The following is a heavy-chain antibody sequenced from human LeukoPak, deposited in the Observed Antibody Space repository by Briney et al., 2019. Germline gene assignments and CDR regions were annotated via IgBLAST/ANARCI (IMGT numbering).Heavy chain of an antibody. CDR2: ISAYNGNT. CDR3: ARGIPAKMATIALDY. V-gene: IGHV1-18*01. CDR1: GYTFTSYG. Sequence: GASVKVSCKASGYTFTSYGISWVRQAPGQGLEWMGWISAYNGNTNYAQKLQGRVTMTTDTSTSTAYMELRSLRSDDTAVYYCARGIPAKMATIALDYWGQGTLVTVSS. J-gene: IGHJ4*02. D-gene: IGHD5-24*01.